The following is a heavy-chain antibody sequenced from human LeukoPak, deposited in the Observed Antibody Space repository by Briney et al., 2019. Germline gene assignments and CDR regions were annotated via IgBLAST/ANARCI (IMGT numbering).Heavy chain of an antibody. Sequence: ASVKVSCKASGYTFTSYYMHWVRQAPGQGLEWMGIINPSGGGTSYAQKFQGRVTMTRDTSTSTVYMELSSLRSEDTAVYYCARESGIAAAGNEGFDYWGQGTLVTVSS. D-gene: IGHD6-13*01. CDR2: INPSGGGT. J-gene: IGHJ4*02. CDR3: ARESGIAAAGNEGFDY. V-gene: IGHV1-46*01. CDR1: GYTFTSYY.